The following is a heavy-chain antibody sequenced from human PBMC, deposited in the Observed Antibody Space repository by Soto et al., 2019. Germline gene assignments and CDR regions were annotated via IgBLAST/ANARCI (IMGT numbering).Heavy chain of an antibody. D-gene: IGHD5-12*01. Sequence: EVQLVESGGGLIQPGGSLRLSCAASGFTVSSNYMSWVRQAPGKGLEWVSVIYSGGSTYYADSVKGRFTISRDNSKNTLYLQMNSLRAEDTAVYYCAGSGYDSYYYYGMDVWGQGTTVTVSS. CDR2: IYSGGST. V-gene: IGHV3-66*03. CDR3: AGSGYDSYYYYGMDV. CDR1: GFTVSSNY. J-gene: IGHJ6*02.